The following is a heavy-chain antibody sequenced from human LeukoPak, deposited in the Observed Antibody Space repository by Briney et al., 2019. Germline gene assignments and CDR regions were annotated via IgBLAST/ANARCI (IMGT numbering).Heavy chain of an antibody. CDR2: ISGSGGST. Sequence: GGSLRLSCAASGFTFSSYAMSWVRQAPGKGLEWVSAISGSGGSTYYADSVKDRFTISRDNSKNTLYLQMNSLRAEDSAIYYCAKRVSYSSGSHFDYWGRGTLVTVSS. CDR1: GFTFSSYA. D-gene: IGHD3-10*01. J-gene: IGHJ4*02. CDR3: AKRVSYSSGSHFDY. V-gene: IGHV3-23*01.